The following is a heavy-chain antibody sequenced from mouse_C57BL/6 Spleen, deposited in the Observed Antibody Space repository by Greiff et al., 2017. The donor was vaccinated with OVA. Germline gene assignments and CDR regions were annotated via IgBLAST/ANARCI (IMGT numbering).Heavy chain of an antibody. J-gene: IGHJ4*01. CDR3: ARPEYDGDAMDY. V-gene: IGHV5-17*01. CDR1: GFTFSDYG. Sequence: EVKLVESGGGLVKPGGSLKLSFAASGFTFSDYGMHWVRQAPEKWLEWVAYISSGSSTIYYADTVKGRFTISRDNAKNTLFLQMTSLRSEDTAMYYCARPEYDGDAMDYWGQGTSVTVSS. CDR2: ISSGSSTI. D-gene: IGHD2-14*01.